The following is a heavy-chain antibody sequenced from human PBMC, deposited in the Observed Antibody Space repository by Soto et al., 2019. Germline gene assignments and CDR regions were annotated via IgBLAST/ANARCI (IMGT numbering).Heavy chain of an antibody. CDR3: ARGLGGRMDD. Sequence: QVQLVQSGAEVKKPGSSVRVSCKASGTIFSSYTISWVRQAPGQGLEWMGRIIPILGETNSAQKFQGRVTITADKSTNTAYMELNSLRLEGTALNYCARGLGGRMDDWGQGTTVTVSS. V-gene: IGHV1-69*08. CDR1: GTIFSSYT. D-gene: IGHD3-16*01. J-gene: IGHJ6*02. CDR2: IIPILGET.